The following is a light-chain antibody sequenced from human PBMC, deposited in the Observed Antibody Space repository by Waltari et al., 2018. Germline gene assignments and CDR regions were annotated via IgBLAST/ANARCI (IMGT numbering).Light chain of an antibody. V-gene: IGLV2-23*02. CDR3: CSYAGTTSWV. Sequence: QSALTQPASVSGSPGQSITISCTRTSDDVGGYNLVSWYQQSSGKAPKLIIYEVHKLPSGVSSRFSASRSGNTASLTISGLQSEDEANYYCCSYAGTTSWVFGGGTKVTVL. CDR1: SDDVGGYNL. CDR2: EVH. J-gene: IGLJ3*02.